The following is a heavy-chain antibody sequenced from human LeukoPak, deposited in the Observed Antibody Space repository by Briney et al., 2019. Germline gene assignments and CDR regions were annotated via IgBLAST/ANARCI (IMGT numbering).Heavy chain of an antibody. CDR1: GLTVTNAW. V-gene: IGHV3-15*07. D-gene: IGHD3-10*01. CDR2: IASKTDGGAT. Sequence: GGSLRLSCSASGLTVTNAWMNWVRQAPGEGLDWVGRIASKTDGGATDYAAPVKGRFTISRDDSKNTLNLQMNSLKTEDTAVYYCTTGNRGDWGQGTLVTVSS. CDR3: TTGNRGD. J-gene: IGHJ4*02.